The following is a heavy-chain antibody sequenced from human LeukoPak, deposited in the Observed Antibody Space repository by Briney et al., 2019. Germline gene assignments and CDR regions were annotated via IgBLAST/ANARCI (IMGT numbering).Heavy chain of an antibody. CDR2: IIPIFGTA. CDR1: GYTFSSYA. Sequence: GASVKVSCKASGYTFSSYAISWVRQAPGQGLEWMGGIIPIFGTANYAQKFQGRVTITADESTSTAYMELSSLRSEDTAVYYCASETNYDSSGYVDYWGQGTLVTVSS. CDR3: ASETNYDSSGYVDY. V-gene: IGHV1-69*13. D-gene: IGHD3-22*01. J-gene: IGHJ4*02.